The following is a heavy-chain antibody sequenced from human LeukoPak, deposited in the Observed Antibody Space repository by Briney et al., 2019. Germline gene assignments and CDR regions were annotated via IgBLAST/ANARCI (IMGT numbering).Heavy chain of an antibody. V-gene: IGHV1-18*01. Sequence: ASVKVSCKASGYTFTSYGISWVRQAPGQGLEWMGWISAYNGNTNYAQKLQGRVTMTTDTSTSTAYMELRSLRSDDTAVYYCARDGLTGTTGDWFDPWGQGTLVTVSS. D-gene: IGHD1-7*01. CDR2: ISAYNGNT. CDR1: GYTFTSYG. J-gene: IGHJ5*02. CDR3: ARDGLTGTTGDWFDP.